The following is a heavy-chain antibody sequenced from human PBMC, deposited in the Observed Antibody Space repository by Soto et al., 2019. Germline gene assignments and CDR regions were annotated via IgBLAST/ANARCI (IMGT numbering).Heavy chain of an antibody. V-gene: IGHV4-59*01. D-gene: IGHD4-17*01. J-gene: IGHJ4*02. CDR2: IYYSGST. Sequence: SETLSLTCTVSGGSISSYYWSWIRQPPGKGLEWIGYIYYSGSTNYNPSLKSRVTISVDTSKNQFSLKLSSVTAADTAVYYCARSTGDYGDYTFDYWGQGTLVTVSS. CDR3: ARSTGDYGDYTFDY. CDR1: GGSISSYY.